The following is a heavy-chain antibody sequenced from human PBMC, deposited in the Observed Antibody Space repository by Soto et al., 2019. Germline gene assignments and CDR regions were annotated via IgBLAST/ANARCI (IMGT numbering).Heavy chain of an antibody. CDR2: ISHSGST. CDR1: GGSISSGVFS. J-gene: IGHJ4*02. V-gene: IGHV4-61*08. Sequence: SETLSLTCAVSGGSISSGVFSWSWIRQPPGKGPEWIGYISHSGSTNYNPSLKSRVSISLDRSKNQFSLKLSSVTAADTAVYYCAREPLDWGQGTLVTVSS. CDR3: AREPLD.